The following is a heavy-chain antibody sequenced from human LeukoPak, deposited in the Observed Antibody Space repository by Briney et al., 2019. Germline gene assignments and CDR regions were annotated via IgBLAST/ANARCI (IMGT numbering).Heavy chain of an antibody. CDR2: IVSDGSSA. D-gene: IGHD2-2*01. Sequence: GGSLRLSCAASGFTFSSYWMHWVRQAPGKGLVWLSRIVSDGSSASYADSVRGRFTISRDNAKNTLYLRMNSLRAEDTAVYYCARVRRYCSSASCYGGGMDVWGQGTTVTVSS. V-gene: IGHV3-74*01. J-gene: IGHJ6*02. CDR1: GFTFSSYW. CDR3: ARVRRYCSSASCYGGGMDV.